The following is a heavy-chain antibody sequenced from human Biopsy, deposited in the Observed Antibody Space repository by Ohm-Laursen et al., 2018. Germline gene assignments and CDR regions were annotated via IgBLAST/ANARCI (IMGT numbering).Heavy chain of an antibody. CDR1: GDSVSSGSFY. CDR2: IYDRGSTA. D-gene: IGHD1-26*01. V-gene: IGHV4-61*01. CDR3: ARVGAGAPSIDYFDY. J-gene: IGHJ4*02. Sequence: TLSLTCTVSGDSVSSGSFYWTWIRQPPGQGLEYIGYIYDRGSTANYNPSLESQVTMSVDMPKNQFSLELSSVTAADTAVYYCARVGAGAPSIDYFDYWGQGALVTVSS.